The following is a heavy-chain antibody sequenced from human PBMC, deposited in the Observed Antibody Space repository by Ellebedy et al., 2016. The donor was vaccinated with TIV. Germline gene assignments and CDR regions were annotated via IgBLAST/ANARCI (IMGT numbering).Heavy chain of an antibody. CDR1: GGSVSSSSYY. D-gene: IGHD1-26*01. Sequence: MPSETLSLTCTVSGGSVSSSSYYWVWIRQPPGKGLEWIGFIFYTGYTNYNPSLKSRVTMSVDTSKNKFSLKLSSVTAADTALYYCARDIEGGAFDIWGQGAMVTVSS. CDR3: ARDIEGGAFDI. J-gene: IGHJ3*02. CDR2: IFYTGYT. V-gene: IGHV4-61*01.